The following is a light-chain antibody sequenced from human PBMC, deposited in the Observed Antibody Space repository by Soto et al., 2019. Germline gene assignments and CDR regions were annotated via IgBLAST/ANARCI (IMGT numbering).Light chain of an antibody. Sequence: QAVVTQPPSASGSPGQSVTISCTGASSDVGTYDFVSWYQPHPVKAPKLMIYEVTKRPSGVPDPFSGSRSGNTASLTVSGLQAEDEVDYYCTSDAGSNNVDVFGTGTKVTVL. CDR2: EVT. CDR1: SSDVGTYDF. J-gene: IGLJ1*01. CDR3: TSDAGSNNVDV. V-gene: IGLV2-8*01.